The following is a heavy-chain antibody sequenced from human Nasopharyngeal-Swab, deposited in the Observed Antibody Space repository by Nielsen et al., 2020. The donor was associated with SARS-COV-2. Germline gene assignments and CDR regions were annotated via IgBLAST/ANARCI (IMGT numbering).Heavy chain of an antibody. Sequence: ASVKVSCKASGYTFTSYDINWVRQATGQGLEWMGWMNPNSGNTGYAQKFQGRVTMTRNTSISTAYMELSSLRSEDTAVYYCARDKGRRDGYHTGAFDIWGQATMVTVSS. CDR3: ARDKGRRDGYHTGAFDI. D-gene: IGHD5-24*01. CDR2: MNPNSGNT. J-gene: IGHJ3*02. CDR1: GYTFTSYD. V-gene: IGHV1-8*01.